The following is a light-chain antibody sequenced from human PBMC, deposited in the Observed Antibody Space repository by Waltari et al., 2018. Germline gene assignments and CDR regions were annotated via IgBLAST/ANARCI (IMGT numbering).Light chain of an antibody. Sequence: EAVMTQSPATLSMSPGERAILSCRASQGIHDSLAWYQQKPGQAPRLLIYRASTRATGIPARFSGSGSGTDFTLTITSLQSEDSALYYCQQYNRWPPLTFGGGTKVEI. V-gene: IGKV3-15*01. CDR2: RAS. J-gene: IGKJ4*01. CDR3: QQYNRWPPLT. CDR1: QGIHDS.